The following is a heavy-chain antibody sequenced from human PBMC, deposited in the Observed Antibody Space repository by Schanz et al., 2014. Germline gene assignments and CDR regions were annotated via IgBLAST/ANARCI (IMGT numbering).Heavy chain of an antibody. CDR1: GYTFTSYD. Sequence: VKVSCKASGYTFTSYDINWVRQATGQGLEWMGWMNPNNANTGYAQKFQGRVTMTRDTYTSSVYMELSSLSSDDTAVYYCVRGSVWSDYNIGGNGSLDDVSS. CDR3: VRGSVWSDYNI. V-gene: IGHV1-8*01. J-gene: IGHJ4*01. D-gene: IGHD3-3*01. CDR2: MNPNNANT.